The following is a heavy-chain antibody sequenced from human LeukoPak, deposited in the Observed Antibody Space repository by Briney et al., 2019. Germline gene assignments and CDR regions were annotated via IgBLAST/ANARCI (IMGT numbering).Heavy chain of an antibody. CDR2: ISTYTGNS. V-gene: IGHV1-18*01. J-gene: IGHJ4*02. Sequence: ASVRVSCKASGYTFSHYVLTWVRRAPGQGLEWVGRISTYTGNSNYAQKFQGRVTMTRDTSTSTVYMELSSLRSEDTAVYYCARVLRAGPLPFDYWGQGTLVTVSS. D-gene: IGHD3-16*01. CDR3: ARVLRAGPLPFDY. CDR1: GYTFSHYV.